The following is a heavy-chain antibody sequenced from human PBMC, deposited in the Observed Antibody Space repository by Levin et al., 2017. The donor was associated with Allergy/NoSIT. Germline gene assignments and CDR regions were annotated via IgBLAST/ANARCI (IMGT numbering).Heavy chain of an antibody. Sequence: GGSLRLSCAASGFIFSDYAMSWVRQAPGKGLEWVSSINGPGANIYYADSVKGRFTISRDNSKDTVYLQMSSLSAEDTAVYYCARDPGGGNTIESWGQGTLVTVSS. D-gene: IGHD3-16*01. CDR1: GFIFSDYA. CDR2: INGPGANI. V-gene: IGHV3-23*01. J-gene: IGHJ4*02. CDR3: ARDPGGGNTIES.